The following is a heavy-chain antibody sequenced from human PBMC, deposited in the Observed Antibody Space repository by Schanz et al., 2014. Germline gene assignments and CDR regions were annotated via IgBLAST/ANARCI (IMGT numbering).Heavy chain of an antibody. CDR2: INSDGTKR. CDR1: GFTLSSYG. D-gene: IGHD6-13*01. Sequence: QVRLVESGGGVVQPGRSLRLSCAASGFTLSSYGMHWVRQAPGKGLEWVAFINSDGTKRFYADSVKSRFTISRDNSRNTLYLQMNSLRAEDTAVYYCARDGEAAAGCDYWGQGTLVTVSS. V-gene: IGHV3-33*08. J-gene: IGHJ4*02. CDR3: ARDGEAAAGCDY.